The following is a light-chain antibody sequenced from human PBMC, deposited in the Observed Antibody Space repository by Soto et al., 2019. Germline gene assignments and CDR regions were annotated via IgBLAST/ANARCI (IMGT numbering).Light chain of an antibody. CDR3: SLYAGSNNVV. CDR2: EVS. CDR1: SSDIGAYKF. V-gene: IGLV2-8*01. Sequence: QSALTQPPSASGSPGQSVAISCTGTSSDIGAYKFVSWYQQHPGKAPKLITYEVSIRPSGVPDRFSGSKSGNTASLTVSGFLAEDEADYYCSLYAGSNNVVFGGGTKLTVL. J-gene: IGLJ2*01.